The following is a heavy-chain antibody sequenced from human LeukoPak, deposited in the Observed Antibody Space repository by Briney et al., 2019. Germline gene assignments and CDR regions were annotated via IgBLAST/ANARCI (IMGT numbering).Heavy chain of an antibody. V-gene: IGHV4-59*11. Sequence: PSETLSLTCSVSGGSISRHFWSWIRQPPGKGLEWNAFIHYSGRTKYNPSLQSRVTISIDTSENNFSLKLTSVTAADTAVYYCARLLDNDSSGDPDTFDMWGQGTVVTVSS. CDR3: ARLLDNDSSGDPDTFDM. CDR1: GGSISRHF. J-gene: IGHJ3*02. CDR2: IHYSGRT. D-gene: IGHD3-22*01.